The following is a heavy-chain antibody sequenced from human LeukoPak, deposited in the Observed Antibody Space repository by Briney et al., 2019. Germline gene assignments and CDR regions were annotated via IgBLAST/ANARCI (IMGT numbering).Heavy chain of an antibody. J-gene: IGHJ5*01. Sequence: GGSLRLSCAASGFTVSSNYMSWVRQAPGEGLEWVSAITETGAGTYYADSVKGRFTMSRDNSRNTVYLQMDSLRAEDTAVYFCARGTAAAANRNWFDSWGQGTLVTVSS. V-gene: IGHV3-23*01. CDR3: ARGTAAAANRNWFDS. CDR1: GFTVSSNY. CDR2: ITETGAGT. D-gene: IGHD6-13*01.